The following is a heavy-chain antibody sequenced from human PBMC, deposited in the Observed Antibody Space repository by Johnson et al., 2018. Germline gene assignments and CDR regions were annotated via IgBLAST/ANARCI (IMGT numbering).Heavy chain of an antibody. D-gene: IGHD5-18*01. CDR1: GFTFSDAW. CDR2: IKSTTSGGTI. V-gene: IGHV3-15*01. CDR3: TTSAYTIAGFDY. Sequence: VQLQESGGGLVKPGGSLRLSCAASGFTFSDAWMSWVRQTPGKGLEWVGHIKSTTSGGTIEYTAPVKGRVTISRDDSKNRLYVQMNSLKSEDTAVYYCTTSAYTIAGFDYWGQGTLVTVSS. J-gene: IGHJ4*02.